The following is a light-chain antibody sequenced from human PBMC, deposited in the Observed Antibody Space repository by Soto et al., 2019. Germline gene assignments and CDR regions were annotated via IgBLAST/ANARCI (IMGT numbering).Light chain of an antibody. Sequence: QPVLTQPPSVSGAPGQRVTISCTGSRSNIGAGYDVHWYQQLPGTAPKLLSYGNSNRPSGVPDRFSGSNSGTSASLAITGLPAEDEADYYCQSYASSLSGWLFGGGTQLTVL. V-gene: IGLV1-40*01. J-gene: IGLJ3*02. CDR2: GNS. CDR1: RSNIGAGYD. CDR3: QSYASSLSGWL.